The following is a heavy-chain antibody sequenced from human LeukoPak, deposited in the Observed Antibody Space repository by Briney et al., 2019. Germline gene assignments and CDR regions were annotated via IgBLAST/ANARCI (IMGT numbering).Heavy chain of an antibody. CDR3: ATRTYCSSTSCNYYYYGMDV. Sequence: GGSLRLSCAASGFTFSSYAMSWVRQAPGKGLEWVSAISGSGGSTYYADSVKGRFTISRDNSKNTLYLQMNSLRAEDTAVYYCATRTYCSSTSCNYYYYGMDVWGQGTTVTVSS. CDR1: GFTFSSYA. CDR2: ISGSGGST. D-gene: IGHD2-2*01. V-gene: IGHV3-23*01. J-gene: IGHJ6*02.